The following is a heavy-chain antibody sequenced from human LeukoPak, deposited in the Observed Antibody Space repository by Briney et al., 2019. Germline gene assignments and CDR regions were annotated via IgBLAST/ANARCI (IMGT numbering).Heavy chain of an antibody. CDR1: GFSVSNNY. CDR2: IYSDGSK. V-gene: IGHV3-53*01. D-gene: IGHD3-10*01. J-gene: IGHJ5*02. Sequence: GGSLRLSCAASGFSVSNNYMTWVRQAPGKGLEWISVIYSDGSKYYADSVKGRFSLSRDNSKHTLSLEMNSLRAEDTAVYYCAKGGHYSFFDPWGQGTLVTVSS. CDR3: AKGGHYSFFDP.